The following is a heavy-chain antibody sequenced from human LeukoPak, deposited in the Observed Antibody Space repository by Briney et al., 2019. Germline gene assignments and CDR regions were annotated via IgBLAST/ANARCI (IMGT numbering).Heavy chain of an antibody. CDR1: GFTFSSYN. V-gene: IGHV3-21*01. Sequence: KSGGSLRLSCEASGFTFSSYNMNWVRQAPGKGLEWVSSISNSGSYIYYADSVKGRFTISRINAKNSLYLQMNSLRAEDTAVYYCAREAGNLDAFDIWGQGTMVTVSS. D-gene: IGHD6-13*01. CDR3: AREAGNLDAFDI. J-gene: IGHJ3*02. CDR2: ISNSGSYI.